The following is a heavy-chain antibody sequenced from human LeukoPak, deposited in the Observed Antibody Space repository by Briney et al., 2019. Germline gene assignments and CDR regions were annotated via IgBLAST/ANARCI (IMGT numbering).Heavy chain of an antibody. Sequence: GASVKVSCKASGYTFTGYYMNWVRQAPGQGLEWMGWINPNSGGTNYAQKFQGWVTMTRDTSISTAYMELSRLRSDDTAVYYCARALYDSAVYFDYWGQGTLVTVSS. CDR2: INPNSGGT. J-gene: IGHJ4*02. V-gene: IGHV1-2*04. CDR3: ARALYDSAVYFDY. D-gene: IGHD5/OR15-5a*01. CDR1: GYTFTGYY.